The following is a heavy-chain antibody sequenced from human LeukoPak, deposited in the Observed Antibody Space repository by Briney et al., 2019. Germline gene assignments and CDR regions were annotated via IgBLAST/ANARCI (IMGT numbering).Heavy chain of an antibody. CDR2: IYSDGTI. CDR3: ARDSGTTGEVKFDP. Sequence: MTSETLSLTCTVSGGSISRYYWSWIRQPAGKGLEWIGRIYSDGTITYNPSLQSRLTMSIDTSKNQFSLKLSIVTAADTAVYYCARDSGTTGEVKFDPWGQGTLVTVSS. D-gene: IGHD4-17*01. CDR1: GGSISRYY. J-gene: IGHJ5*02. V-gene: IGHV4-4*07.